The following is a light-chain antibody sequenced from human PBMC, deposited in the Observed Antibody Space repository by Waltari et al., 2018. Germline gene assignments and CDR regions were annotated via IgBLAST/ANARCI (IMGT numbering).Light chain of an antibody. CDR1: SSNIGKGYI. CDR2: GNS. V-gene: IGLV1-40*01. J-gene: IGLJ2*01. CDR3: QSYDSSLSGSV. Sequence: QSVLTQPPSVSGAPGQRVTICCTGTSSNIGKGYILNCYQQLPGTAPKLLIYGNSKRRSGVPDRFSGSKSGTSASLAITGLQAGDEADYYCQSYDSSLSGSVFGGGTKLTVL.